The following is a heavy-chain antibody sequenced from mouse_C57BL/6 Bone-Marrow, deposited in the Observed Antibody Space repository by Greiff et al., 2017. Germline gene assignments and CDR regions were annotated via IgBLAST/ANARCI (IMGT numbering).Heavy chain of an antibody. D-gene: IGHD2-2*01. CDR2: IDPSDSYT. J-gene: IGHJ3*01. CDR3: ARVGCMVTTWDY. CDR1: GYTFTSYW. V-gene: IGHV1-50*01. Sequence: QVQLQQPGAELVKPGASVKLSCKASGYTFTSYWMQWVKQRPGQGLEWIGEIDPSDSYTNYNQKFKGKATLTVDTSSSTAYMQLSSLTSEDSAVYYCARVGCMVTTWDYWGQGTLVTVSA.